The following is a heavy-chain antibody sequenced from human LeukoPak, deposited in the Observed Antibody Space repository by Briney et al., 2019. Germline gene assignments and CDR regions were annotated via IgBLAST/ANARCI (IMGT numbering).Heavy chain of an antibody. J-gene: IGHJ4*02. V-gene: IGHV4-34*01. CDR2: INHSGST. CDR1: GGSFSGYY. CDR3: ARESPGDY. Sequence: SETLSLTCAVYGGSFSGYYWNWIRQPPGKGLEWIGEINHSGSTNYIPSLKSRVTISVDTSKNQFSLKLSSVTAADTAVYYCARESPGDYWGQGTLVTASS.